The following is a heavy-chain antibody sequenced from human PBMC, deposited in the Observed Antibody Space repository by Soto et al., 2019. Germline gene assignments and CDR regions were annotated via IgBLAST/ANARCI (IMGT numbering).Heavy chain of an antibody. CDR3: ARTRLRYFDWLLYYGMDV. J-gene: IGHJ6*02. V-gene: IGHV4-34*01. CDR1: CGSFSGYY. Sequence: PSETLSLTCAVYCGSFSGYYWSWIRQPPGKGLEWIGEINHSGSTNYNPSLKSRVTISVDTSKNHFSLKLSSVTAADTAVYYCARTRLRYFDWLLYYGMDVWGQGTTVNVSS. CDR2: INHSGST. D-gene: IGHD3-9*01.